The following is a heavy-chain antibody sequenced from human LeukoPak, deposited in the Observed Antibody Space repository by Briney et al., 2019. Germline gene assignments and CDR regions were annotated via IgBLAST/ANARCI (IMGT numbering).Heavy chain of an antibody. D-gene: IGHD3-22*01. J-gene: IGHJ4*02. CDR1: GGSFSGCY. Sequence: SETLSLTCAVYGGSFSGCYWSWIRQPPGKGLEWIGEINHSGSTNYNPSLKSRVTISVDTSKNQFSLKLSSVTAADTAVYYCARRYYYDSSGYSETFDYWGQGTLVTVSS. V-gene: IGHV4-34*01. CDR2: INHSGST. CDR3: ARRYYYDSSGYSETFDY.